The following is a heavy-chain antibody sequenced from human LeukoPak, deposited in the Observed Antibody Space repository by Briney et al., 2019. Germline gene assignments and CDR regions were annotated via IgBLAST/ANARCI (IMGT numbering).Heavy chain of an antibody. V-gene: IGHV4-34*01. D-gene: IGHD6-19*01. Sequence: SETLSLTCTDYSGSFSGFYWSWIRQPPGKGLEYIGEINHSGTTNYHPSLKSRVTISLDTSKNLFSLKLSSVTAADTAVYYCARDTHQYSSGRYWYFDLWGRGTLVTVSS. J-gene: IGHJ2*01. CDR2: INHSGTT. CDR1: SGSFSGFY. CDR3: ARDTHQYSSGRYWYFDL.